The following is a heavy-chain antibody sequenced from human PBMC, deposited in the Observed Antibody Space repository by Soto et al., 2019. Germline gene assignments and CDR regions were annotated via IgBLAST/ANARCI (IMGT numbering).Heavy chain of an antibody. Sequence: ASVKVSCKASGYTFTGYYMHWVRQAPGQGLEWMGWINPNSGGTNYAQKFQGRVTMTRDTSISTAYMELSRLRSDDTAVYYCASAMGRGYSYGFAFDIWGQGTMVTVSS. J-gene: IGHJ3*02. D-gene: IGHD5-18*01. CDR3: ASAMGRGYSYGFAFDI. V-gene: IGHV1-2*02. CDR2: INPNSGGT. CDR1: GYTFTGYY.